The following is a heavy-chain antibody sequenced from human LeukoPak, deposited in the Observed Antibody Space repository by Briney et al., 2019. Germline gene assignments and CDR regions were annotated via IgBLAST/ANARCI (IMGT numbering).Heavy chain of an antibody. Sequence: GESLKISCKGSGYSFTSYWIGWVRQMPGKGLEWMGIIYPGDSDTRYSPSFQGQVTISADKPISTAYPQWSSLKASDTAMYYCARLGRWLQRPIDYWGQGTLVTVSS. J-gene: IGHJ4*02. CDR3: ARLGRWLQRPIDY. D-gene: IGHD5-24*01. CDR1: GYSFTSYW. CDR2: IYPGDSDT. V-gene: IGHV5-51*01.